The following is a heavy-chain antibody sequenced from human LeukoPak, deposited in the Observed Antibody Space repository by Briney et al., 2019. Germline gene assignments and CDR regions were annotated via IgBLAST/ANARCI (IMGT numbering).Heavy chain of an antibody. J-gene: IGHJ4*02. CDR2: ISSSSSTI. D-gene: IGHD3-16*02. CDR3: AREDDYVWGSYRRVATAILGFDY. Sequence: GGSLRLSCAASGFTFSSYSMNWVRQAPGKGLEWVSYISSSSSTIYYADSVKGRFTISRDNAKNSLYLQMNSLRAEDTAVYYCAREDDYVWGSYRRVATAILGFDYWGQGTLVTVSS. CDR1: GFTFSSYS. V-gene: IGHV3-48*01.